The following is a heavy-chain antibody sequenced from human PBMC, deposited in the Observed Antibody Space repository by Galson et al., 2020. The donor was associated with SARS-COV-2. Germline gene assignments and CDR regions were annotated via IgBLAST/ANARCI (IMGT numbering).Heavy chain of an antibody. CDR1: GDSISGHY. J-gene: IGHJ3*02. Sequence: SQTLSLTCTVSGDSISGHYWSWIRQPPGKGLEWIGYIYSSGITNYTPSLKSRVTISVDTSKNQFSLKLSSVTAADTAVYYCARLKGAAFDIWGQGTMVAVSS. CDR2: IYSSGIT. V-gene: IGHV4-59*08. CDR3: ARLKGAAFDI. D-gene: IGHD3-16*01.